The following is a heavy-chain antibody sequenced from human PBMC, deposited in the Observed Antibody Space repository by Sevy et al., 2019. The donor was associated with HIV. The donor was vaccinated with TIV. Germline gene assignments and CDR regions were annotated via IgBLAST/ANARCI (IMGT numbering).Heavy chain of an antibody. J-gene: IGHJ4*02. Sequence: SETLSRTCTVSGGSISSSSYYWGWIRQPPGKGLEWIGSIYYSGSTYYNPSLKSRVTISVDTSKNQFSLKLSSVTAADTAVYYCARGGIVGATSFDYWGQGTLVTVSS. CDR1: GGSISSSSYY. D-gene: IGHD1-26*01. V-gene: IGHV4-39*01. CDR3: ARGGIVGATSFDY. CDR2: IYYSGST.